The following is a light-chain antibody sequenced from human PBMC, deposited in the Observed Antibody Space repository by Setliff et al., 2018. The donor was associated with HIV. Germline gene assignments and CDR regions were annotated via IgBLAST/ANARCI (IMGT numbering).Light chain of an antibody. CDR1: SSDVGTYNY. V-gene: IGLV2-11*01. CDR2: EVS. CDR3: CSYAGSYSLFV. J-gene: IGLJ1*01. Sequence: QSALTQPRSVSGSPGQSVTISCTGTSSDVGTYNYVSWYQQHPGKAPKLMIFEVSKRPSGVPDRFSGSKSGNTASLTISGLQAEDEADYYCCSYAGSYSLFVFGSGTKVTV.